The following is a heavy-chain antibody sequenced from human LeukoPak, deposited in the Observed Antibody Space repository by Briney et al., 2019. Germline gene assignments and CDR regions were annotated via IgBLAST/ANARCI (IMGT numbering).Heavy chain of an antibody. D-gene: IGHD4-17*01. Sequence: GASVKVSCXASGGTFSSYAISWVRQAPGQGLEWMEGIIPIFGTANYAQKFQGRVTITADESTSTAYMELSSLRSEDTAVYYCARTKSRDDYGDQHFDYWGQGTLVTVSS. CDR3: ARTKSRDDYGDQHFDY. J-gene: IGHJ4*02. CDR2: IIPIFGTA. CDR1: GGTFSSYA. V-gene: IGHV1-69*13.